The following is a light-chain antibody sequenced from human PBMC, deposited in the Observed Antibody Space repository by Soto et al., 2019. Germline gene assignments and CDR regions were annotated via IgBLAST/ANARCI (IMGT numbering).Light chain of an antibody. J-gene: IGKJ4*01. CDR1: QSVDSS. Sequence: EIVLTQSPATLSLSPGEGATLSCRASQSVDSSLAWYQQKPGQAPRLLLDDVSDRATGIPARFSGSGSGTDFTLTISSLEPEDFAVYYCQQRYDWPLTFGGGTKVE. CDR2: DVS. V-gene: IGKV3-11*01. CDR3: QQRYDWPLT.